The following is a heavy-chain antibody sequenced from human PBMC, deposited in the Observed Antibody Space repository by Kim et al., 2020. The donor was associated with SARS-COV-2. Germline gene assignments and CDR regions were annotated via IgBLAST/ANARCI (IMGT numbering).Heavy chain of an antibody. D-gene: IGHD3-3*01. CDR3: ARENSITIFGVVISFDYMDV. J-gene: IGHJ6*03. CDR2: INTNTGNP. Sequence: ASVQVSCKASGYTFTSYAMNWVRQAPGQGLEWMGWINTNTGNPTYAQGFTGRFVFSLETSVRPAYRQLSSLKAEDTAVYYCARENSITIFGVVISFDYMDVWGKGTTVTVSS. V-gene: IGHV7-4-1*02. CDR1: GYTFTSYA.